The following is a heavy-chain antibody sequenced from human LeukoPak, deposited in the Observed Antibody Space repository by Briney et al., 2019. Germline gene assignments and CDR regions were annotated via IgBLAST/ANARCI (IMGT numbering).Heavy chain of an antibody. V-gene: IGHV1-46*01. CDR3: ARESTTYGDYDGRYWFDP. CDR2: INPSGGST. CDR1: GYTFTSYY. D-gene: IGHD4-17*01. J-gene: IGHJ5*02. Sequence: ASVKVSCKASGYTFTSYYMHWVRQAPGQGLEWMGIINPSGGSTSYAQKFQGRVTMTRDTSTSTVYMELSSLRSEDTAVYYCARESTTYGDYDGRYWFDPWAREPWSPSPQ.